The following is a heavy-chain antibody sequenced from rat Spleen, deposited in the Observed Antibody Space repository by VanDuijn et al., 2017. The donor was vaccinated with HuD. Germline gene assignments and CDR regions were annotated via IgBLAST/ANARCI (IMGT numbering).Heavy chain of an antibody. CDR1: GFSLTSYN. J-gene: IGHJ1*01. V-gene: IGHV2-45*01. CDR3: ARKNYYDGSYYYPYWYFDF. Sequence: QVQLKESGPGLVQPSETLSLTCTVSGFSLTSYNVHWVRQPPGKGLEWMGVMWSGGSTAHNSLLESRLSVTRDISKSQVFLKMNSLQTEDTAMYFCARKNYYDGSYYYPYWYFDFWGPGTMVTVSS. D-gene: IGHD1-12*02. CDR2: MWSGGST.